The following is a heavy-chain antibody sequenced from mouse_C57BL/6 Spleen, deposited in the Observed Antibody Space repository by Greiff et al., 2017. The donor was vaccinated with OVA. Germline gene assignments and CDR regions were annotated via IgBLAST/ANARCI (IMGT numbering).Heavy chain of an antibody. CDR2: IDPSDSYT. CDR1: GYTFTSYW. D-gene: IGHD1-1*01. Sequence: QVQLQQPGAELVKPGASVKLSCKASGYTFTSYWMQWVKQRPGQGLEWIGEIDPSDSYTNYNQKFKGKATLTVDTSSSTAYMQLSSLTSEDSAVYYCARDGSSCDWGQGTTLTVSS. CDR3: ARDGSSCD. V-gene: IGHV1-50*01. J-gene: IGHJ2*01.